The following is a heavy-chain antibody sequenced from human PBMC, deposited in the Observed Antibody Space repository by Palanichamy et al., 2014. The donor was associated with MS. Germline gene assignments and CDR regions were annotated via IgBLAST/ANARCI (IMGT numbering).Heavy chain of an antibody. J-gene: IGHJ4*02. D-gene: IGHD2-15*01. V-gene: IGHV3-23*01. Sequence: YYADSVKGRFTISRDNSKNTLYLQMNSLRAEDTAVYYCAKDRALEVVAATNYWGQGTLVTVSS. CDR3: AKDRALEVVAATNY.